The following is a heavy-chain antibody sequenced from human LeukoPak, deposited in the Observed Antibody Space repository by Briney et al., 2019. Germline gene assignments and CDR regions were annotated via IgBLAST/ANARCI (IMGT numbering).Heavy chain of an antibody. D-gene: IGHD4-17*01. J-gene: IGHJ4*02. Sequence: SVKVSCKASGYTFTSYGISWMRQAPGQGLEWMGGLIPIFGTPNYAQKFQGRVTIAADKSTSTAYMELSSLQSEDTAVYYRARAVQETTGGLFDYWGQGTLVTVSP. CDR3: ARAVQETTGGLFDY. CDR1: GYTFTSYG. CDR2: LIPIFGTP. V-gene: IGHV1-69*06.